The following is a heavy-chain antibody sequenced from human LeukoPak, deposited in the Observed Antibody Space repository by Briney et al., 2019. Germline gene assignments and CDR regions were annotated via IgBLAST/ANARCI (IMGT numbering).Heavy chain of an antibody. J-gene: IGHJ4*02. CDR1: GYTLTELS. CDR2: FDPEDGET. CDR3: ATDLNYGGNELRDY. D-gene: IGHD4-23*01. Sequence: ASVKVSRKVSGYTLTELSMHWVRQAPGKGLEWMGGFDPEDGETIYAQKFQGRVTMTEDTSTDTAYMELSSLRSEDTAVYYCATDLNYGGNELRDYWGQGTLVTVSS. V-gene: IGHV1-24*01.